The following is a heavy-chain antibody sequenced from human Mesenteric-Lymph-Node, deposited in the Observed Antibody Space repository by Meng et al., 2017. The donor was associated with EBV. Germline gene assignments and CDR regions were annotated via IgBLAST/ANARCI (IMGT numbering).Heavy chain of an antibody. CDR1: SVYVSSGHW. CDR2: ISHSQST. D-gene: IGHD6-19*01. J-gene: IGHJ4*02. CDR3: AASSGWWRLDY. Sequence: QGPLADSGPGVVKSPGILCLTCAVSSVYVSSGHWWSWVRQPSGKGLEWIGEISHSQSTNYNPSLKSRVTISLDKSENQFSLRLTSVTAADTAMYYCAASSGWWRLDYWGQGILVTVSS. V-gene: IGHV4-4*03.